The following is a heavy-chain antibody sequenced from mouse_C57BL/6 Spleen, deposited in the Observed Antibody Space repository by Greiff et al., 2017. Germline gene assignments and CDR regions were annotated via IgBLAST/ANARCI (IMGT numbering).Heavy chain of an antibody. CDR3: ARLGHDVYAMDY. J-gene: IGHJ4*01. CDR1: GYTFTSYW. V-gene: IGHV1-64*01. D-gene: IGHD2-2*01. Sequence: QVQLQQPGAELVKPGASVKLSCKASGYTFTSYWMHWVKQRPGQGLEWIGMIHPNSGSTNYNEKFKSKATLTVDKSSSTAYMQLSSLTSEDSAVYYCARLGHDVYAMDYWGQGTSVTVSS. CDR2: IHPNSGST.